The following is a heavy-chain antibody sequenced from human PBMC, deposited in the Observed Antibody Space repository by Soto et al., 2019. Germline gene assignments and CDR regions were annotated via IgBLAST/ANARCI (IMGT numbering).Heavy chain of an antibody. CDR3: ARERGAIFNYYCMDV. CDR2: IITILGIA. D-gene: IGHD3-9*01. CDR1: GGTFSSYT. V-gene: IGHV1-69*04. J-gene: IGHJ6*03. Sequence: ASVKVSCKASGGTFSSYTISWVRQAPGQGLEWMGRIITILGIANYAQKFQGRVTITADKSTSTAYMELSSLRSEDTAVYYCARERGAIFNYYCMDVWGKGTTVTVSS.